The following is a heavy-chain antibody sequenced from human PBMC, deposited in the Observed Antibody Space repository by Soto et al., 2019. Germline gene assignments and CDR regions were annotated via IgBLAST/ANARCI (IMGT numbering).Heavy chain of an antibody. Sequence: QITLKESGPTLVKPTQNLTLTCTFSGFSLRTSGVSVVWIRQPPGKAQEWLGIIYWDDDKRYRPSLKSRLTITKDSSKNQVVLTMTNMDPVDTGTYYCAHNLVAVTSWFDPWGQGTLVTVSS. D-gene: IGHD6-19*01. CDR2: IYWDDDK. CDR3: AHNLVAVTSWFDP. CDR1: GFSLRTSGVS. V-gene: IGHV2-5*02. J-gene: IGHJ5*02.